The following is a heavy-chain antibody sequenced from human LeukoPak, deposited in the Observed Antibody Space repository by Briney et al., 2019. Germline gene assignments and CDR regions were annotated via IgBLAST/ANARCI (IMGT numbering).Heavy chain of an antibody. V-gene: IGHV4-4*07. J-gene: IGHJ5*02. D-gene: IGHD6-13*01. CDR1: GGSLCSYY. Sequence: SETLSLTCTVSGGSLCSYYWSWLRPPAGKGREGLGSIYTSGSTNYNPSLKSRVTMSVDTSKSQFSLKLRSVTAADTAVYYCARYSRSWYNWFDPWGQGTLVTVSS. CDR2: IYTSGST. CDR3: ARYSRSWYNWFDP.